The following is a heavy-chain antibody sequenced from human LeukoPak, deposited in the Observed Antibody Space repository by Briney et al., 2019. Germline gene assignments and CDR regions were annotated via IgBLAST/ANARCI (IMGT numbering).Heavy chain of an antibody. J-gene: IGHJ4*02. CDR3: VRDKSAWAGDY. V-gene: IGHV3-74*01. CDR1: GFTFSSHY. D-gene: IGHD3-3*01. Sequence: PGGSLRLSCAASGFTFSSHYMQWVRQAPGKGLVWVSGIKTDGSAPRYADSVKGRFTISRDNAKDTLYLQMNSLRAEDTAIYYCVRDKSAWAGDYWGQGTLVTVSS. CDR2: IKTDGSAP.